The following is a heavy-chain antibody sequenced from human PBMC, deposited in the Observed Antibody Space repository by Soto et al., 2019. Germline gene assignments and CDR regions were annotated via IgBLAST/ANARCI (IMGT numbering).Heavy chain of an antibody. V-gene: IGHV3-33*06. CDR3: AKDRTVAARHFDY. J-gene: IGHJ4*02. D-gene: IGHD6-6*01. CDR1: GFTFSTYT. CDR2: IWYDGSNK. Sequence: GGSLRLSCASSGFTFSTYTMHWVRQAPGKGLEWVAVIWYDGSNKYHADSVKGRFTISRDNSKNTLYLQMNSLRAEDSAVYYCAKDRTVAARHFDYWGQGTQVTVSS.